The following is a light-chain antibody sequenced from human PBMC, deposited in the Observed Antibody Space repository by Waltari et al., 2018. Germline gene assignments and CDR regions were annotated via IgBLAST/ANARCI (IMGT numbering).Light chain of an antibody. CDR3: QQSYSTLLT. CDR1: QSISSY. V-gene: IGKV1-39*01. CDR2: AAS. Sequence: DIQMTQSPSSLSASVGDRVTITCRASQSISSYLNWYQQKPGKAPKLRIYAASSLQSGVPSRFSGSGSGTDFTLTISSLQPEDFATYYCQQSYSTLLTFGQGTRLEIK. J-gene: IGKJ5*01.